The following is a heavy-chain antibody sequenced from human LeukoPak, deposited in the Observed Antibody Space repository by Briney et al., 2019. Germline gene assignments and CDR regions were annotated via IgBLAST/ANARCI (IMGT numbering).Heavy chain of an antibody. V-gene: IGHV3-15*01. D-gene: IGHD5-18*01. CDR3: TTTGADTRNWFDP. Sequence: GGSLRLSCAASGFSFSDAWMTWVRQAPGKGLEWVGRIKDKIDGGTTDYAAPVKGRFTISREDSKNMLYLQMNSLKTEDTAVYYCTTTGADTRNWFDPWGQGTLVTVSS. CDR1: GFSFSDAW. CDR2: IKDKIDGGTT. J-gene: IGHJ5*02.